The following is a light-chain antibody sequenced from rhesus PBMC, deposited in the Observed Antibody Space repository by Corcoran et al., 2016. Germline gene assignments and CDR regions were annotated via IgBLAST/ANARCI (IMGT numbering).Light chain of an antibody. CDR2: DAS. J-gene: IGKJ3*01. Sequence: DIQMTQSPSSLSTSVGDTVTITCQASQGISKYLAWYQQKPGKAPKLLIYDASTLESGVPTRFIGSGSGTDFPLTLTSLQPEDFATSYCKQLDSFPFTFGPGTKLGIK. CDR3: KQLDSFPFT. V-gene: IGKV1-25*01. CDR1: QGISKY.